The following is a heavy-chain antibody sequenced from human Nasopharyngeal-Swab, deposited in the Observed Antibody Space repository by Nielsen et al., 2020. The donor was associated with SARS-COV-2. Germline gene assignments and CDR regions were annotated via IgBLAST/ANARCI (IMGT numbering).Heavy chain of an antibody. D-gene: IGHD5-12*01. V-gene: IGHV3-74*01. CDR1: GFSFTTYW. CDR2: INGDGTWI. CDR3: ARGESIVGTTWDYNGMDV. Sequence: GESLKISCVASGFSFTTYWMHWVRQAPGKGLVWVSRINGDGTWISYADSVKGRFTISRDNAKNSLHLQMNSLGVDDTAVYYCARGESIVGTTWDYNGMDVWGQGTTVTVSS. J-gene: IGHJ6*02.